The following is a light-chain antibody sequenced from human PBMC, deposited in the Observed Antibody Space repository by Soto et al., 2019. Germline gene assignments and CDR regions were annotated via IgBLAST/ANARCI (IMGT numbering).Light chain of an antibody. CDR1: SSNIGSNT. Sequence: QPVLTQPPSASGTPGQRVTISCSGSSSNIGSNTVNWYQQLPGTAPKLLIYSNNQRPSGVPDRFSGSKSGTSAPLAISGLQSEDEADYYCAAWDDSLNAVVFGGGTKLTVL. V-gene: IGLV1-44*01. CDR2: SNN. J-gene: IGLJ2*01. CDR3: AAWDDSLNAVV.